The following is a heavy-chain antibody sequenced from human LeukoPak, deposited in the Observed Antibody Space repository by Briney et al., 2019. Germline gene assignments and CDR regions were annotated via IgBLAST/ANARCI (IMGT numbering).Heavy chain of an antibody. J-gene: IGHJ4*02. V-gene: IGHV3-13*01. CDR1: GFTFSSYD. CDR3: VRRGGDYYDEYYFDY. CDR2: IGTAGDT. Sequence: GGSLRLSCAASGFTFSSYDMHWVRQATGKGLEWVSAIGTAGDTYYPGSVKGRFTISRENAKNSLYLQMNSLRAEDTAVYYCVRRGGDYYDEYYFDYWGQGTLVTVSS. D-gene: IGHD3-22*01.